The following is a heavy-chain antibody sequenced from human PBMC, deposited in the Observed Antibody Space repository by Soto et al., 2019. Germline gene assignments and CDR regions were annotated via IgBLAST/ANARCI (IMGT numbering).Heavy chain of an antibody. CDR1: GGSFSGYY. V-gene: IGHV4-34*01. D-gene: IGHD3-10*01. Sequence: QVQLQQWGAGLLKPSETLSLTCAVYGGSFSGYYWSWIRQPPGKGLEWIGEINHSGSTNYNPSLKSRVTISVDTSKNQFSLKLSSVTAADTAVYYCARGRYAYGSGRLNYYYYYMDVWGKGTTVTVSS. J-gene: IGHJ6*03. CDR2: INHSGST. CDR3: ARGRYAYGSGRLNYYYYYMDV.